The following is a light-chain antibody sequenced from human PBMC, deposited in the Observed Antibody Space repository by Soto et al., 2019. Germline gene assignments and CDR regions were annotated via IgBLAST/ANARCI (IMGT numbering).Light chain of an antibody. J-gene: IGKJ1*01. CDR2: DAS. CDR1: QSVSSY. Sequence: EILFTQSPATLSLSPGERATLSCRASQSVSSYLAWYQQKPGQAPRLLIYDASNRATGIPARFSGSGSGTDFTLTISSLEPEDFAFYYCQQRSNWHPWTFGQGTKVDIK. CDR3: QQRSNWHPWT. V-gene: IGKV3-11*01.